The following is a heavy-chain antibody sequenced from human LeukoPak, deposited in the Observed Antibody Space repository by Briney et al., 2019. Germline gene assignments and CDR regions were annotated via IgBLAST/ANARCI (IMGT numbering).Heavy chain of an antibody. Sequence: ASVKVSCKASGYTFTGYYMHWVRQAPGQGLEWMGWINPNSGGTNYAQKFQGRVTMTRDTSISTAYMELSRLRSDDTAVYYRARETVSGVGKVDYWGQGTLVTVSS. D-gene: IGHD3-3*01. V-gene: IGHV1-2*02. CDR1: GYTFTGYY. CDR3: ARETVSGVGKVDY. CDR2: INPNSGGT. J-gene: IGHJ4*02.